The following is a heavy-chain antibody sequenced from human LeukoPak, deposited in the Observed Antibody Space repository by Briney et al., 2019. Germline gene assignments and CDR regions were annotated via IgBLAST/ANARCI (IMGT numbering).Heavy chain of an antibody. Sequence: PSGTLSLTCAVSGGSISSSNWWSWVRQPPGKGLEWIGEIYHSGSTNYNPSLKSRVTISVDTSKSQFSLRLSSVTAADTAVYFCARVDFGWSTPHLFIDYWGQGTLVTVSS. CDR1: GGSISSSNW. CDR2: IYHSGST. V-gene: IGHV4-4*02. D-gene: IGHD2-15*01. CDR3: ARVDFGWSTPHLFIDY. J-gene: IGHJ4*02.